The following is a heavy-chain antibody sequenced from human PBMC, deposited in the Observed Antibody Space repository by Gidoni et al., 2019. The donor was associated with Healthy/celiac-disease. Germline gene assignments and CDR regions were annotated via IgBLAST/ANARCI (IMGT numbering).Heavy chain of an antibody. CDR2: INHSGST. V-gene: IGHV4-34*01. J-gene: IGHJ6*03. CDR1: GGSFSGYY. Sequence: QVQLQQWGAGLLKPSETLSLTCAVYGGSFSGYYWSWIRQPPGKGLEWIGEINHSGSTNYNPSLKSRVTISVDTSKNQFSLKLSSVTAADTAVYYCARGLRYCSSTSCRHYYYYMDVWGKGTTVTVSS. CDR3: ARGLRYCSSTSCRHYYYYMDV. D-gene: IGHD2-2*01.